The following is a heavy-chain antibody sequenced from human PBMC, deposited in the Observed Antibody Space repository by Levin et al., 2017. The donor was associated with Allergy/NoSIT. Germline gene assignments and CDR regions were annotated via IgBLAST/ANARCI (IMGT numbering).Heavy chain of an antibody. V-gene: IGHV4-39*01. Sequence: SQTLSLTCSVSGGSISSSSYYWSWIRQPPGKGLEWIGNIYHAGDTFYNPSLKSRVTISVDTSKNQFSLRLSSVTAADTAIYYCARLIPGIAAAGTWGQVTLVTVSS. CDR2: IYHAGDT. D-gene: IGHD6-13*01. J-gene: IGHJ4*02. CDR1: GGSISSSSYY. CDR3: ARLIPGIAAAGT.